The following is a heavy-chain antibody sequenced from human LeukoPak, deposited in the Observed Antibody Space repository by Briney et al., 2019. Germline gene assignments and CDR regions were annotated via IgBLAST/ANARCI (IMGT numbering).Heavy chain of an antibody. CDR1: GFTFSSYS. CDR2: ISSSSSNI. V-gene: IGHV3-48*01. D-gene: IGHD2-21*01. J-gene: IGHJ6*03. CDR3: ARARDVVVIAYYYYMDV. Sequence: TGGSLRLSCAASGFTFSSYSMNWVRQAPGKGLEWVSYISSSSSNIYYADSVKGRFTISRDNAKNSLYLQMNSLRAEDTAVYYCARARDVVVIAYYYYMDVWGKGTTVTVSS.